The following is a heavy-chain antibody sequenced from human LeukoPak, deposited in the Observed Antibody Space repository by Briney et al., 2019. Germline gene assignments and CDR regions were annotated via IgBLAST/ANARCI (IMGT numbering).Heavy chain of an antibody. D-gene: IGHD3-10*01. CDR2: INHSGST. V-gene: IGHV4-34*01. CDR1: GGSFSGYY. CDR3: ARDHAPGNWFDP. Sequence: PSETLSLTCAVYGGSFSGYYWSWIRQPPGKGLEWIGEINHSGSTNYNPSLKSRVTISVDTSKNQFSLKLSSVTDAATAVYYCARDHAPGNWFDPWGQGTMVTVSS. J-gene: IGHJ5*02.